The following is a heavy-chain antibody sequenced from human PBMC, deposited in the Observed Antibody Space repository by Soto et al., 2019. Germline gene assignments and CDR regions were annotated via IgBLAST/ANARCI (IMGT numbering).Heavy chain of an antibody. V-gene: IGHV3-30*18. D-gene: IGHD3-22*01. CDR3: AKVLGYYDSSGYYPPFYYYGMDV. CDR2: ISYDGSNK. J-gene: IGHJ6*02. CDR1: GFTFSSYG. Sequence: GGSLRLSCAASGFTFSSYGMHWVRQAPGKGLEWVAVISYDGSNKYYADSVKGRFTISRDNSKNTLYLQMNSLRAEDTAVYYCAKVLGYYDSSGYYPPFYYYGMDVWGQGTTVTVSS.